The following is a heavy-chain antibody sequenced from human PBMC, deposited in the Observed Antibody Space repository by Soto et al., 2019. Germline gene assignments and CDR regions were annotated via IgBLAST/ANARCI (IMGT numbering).Heavy chain of an antibody. J-gene: IGHJ4*02. V-gene: IGHV3-30*18. CDR1: GFTFSSYG. CDR2: ISYDGSNK. CDR3: AKVRSRGGTPPPYFDY. D-gene: IGHD1-26*01. Sequence: QVQLVESGGGVVQPGRSLRLSCAASGFTFSSYGMHWVRQAPGKGLEWVAVISYDGSNKYYADSVKGRFTISRDNSKNTLYLQMNSLRAEDTAVYYCAKVRSRGGTPPPYFDYWGQGTLVTVSS.